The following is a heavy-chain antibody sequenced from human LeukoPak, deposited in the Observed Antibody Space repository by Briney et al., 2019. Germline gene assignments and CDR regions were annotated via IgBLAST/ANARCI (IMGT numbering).Heavy chain of an antibody. Sequence: PSETLSLTCAVYGGSFSGYYWSWIRQPPGKGREWIGEINHSGSTNYNPSLKRRVTISVDTSKNQFSLKLSSVTAADTAVYYCARLYDFWSGYSCWGQGTLVTVSS. CDR1: GGSFSGYY. V-gene: IGHV4-34*01. CDR3: ARLYDFWSGYSC. J-gene: IGHJ4*02. CDR2: INHSGST. D-gene: IGHD3-3*01.